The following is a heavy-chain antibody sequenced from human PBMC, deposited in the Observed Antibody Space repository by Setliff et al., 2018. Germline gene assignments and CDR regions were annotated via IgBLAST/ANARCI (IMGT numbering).Heavy chain of an antibody. V-gene: IGHV3-7*01. CDR1: GFTFSSYW. D-gene: IGHD3-3*01. J-gene: IGHJ3*02. CDR3: ARDATYYDFWSDCSPDAFDI. CDR2: IKQDGSEK. Sequence: GGSLRLSCAASGFTFSSYWMSWVRQAPGKGLEWVANIKQDGSEKYYVDSVKGRFAISRDNAKNSLYLQMNSLRAEDTAMYYCARDATYYDFWSDCSPDAFDIWGQGTMVTVSS.